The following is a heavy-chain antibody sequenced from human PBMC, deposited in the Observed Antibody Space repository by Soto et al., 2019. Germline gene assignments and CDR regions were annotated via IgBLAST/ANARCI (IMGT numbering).Heavy chain of an antibody. CDR1: GFTFSSYG. CDR3: AKPRLRIVVVTGFDY. J-gene: IGHJ4*02. V-gene: IGHV3-30*18. D-gene: IGHD3-22*01. CDR2: ISYDGSNK. Sequence: GGSLRLSCAASGFTFSSYGMHWVRQAPGKGLEWVAVISYDGSNKYYADSVKGRFTISRDNSKNTLNLKMNSLRAEDTAVYYCAKPRLRIVVVTGFDYWGQGTLVTVSS.